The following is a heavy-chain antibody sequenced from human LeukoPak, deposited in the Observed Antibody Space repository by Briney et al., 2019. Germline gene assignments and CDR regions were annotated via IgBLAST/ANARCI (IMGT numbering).Heavy chain of an antibody. CDR2: ISGSGGST. D-gene: IGHD5-18*01. J-gene: IGHJ4*02. CDR1: GFTFSSYA. V-gene: IGHV3-23*01. Sequence: GGSLRLSCAASGFTFSSYAMSWVRQAPGKGLEWVSAISGSGGSTYYADSVKGRFTISRDNSKNTLYVQMNSLRAEDTAVYYCAKDIEYSYGPPDYWGQGTLVTVSS. CDR3: AKDIEYSYGPPDY.